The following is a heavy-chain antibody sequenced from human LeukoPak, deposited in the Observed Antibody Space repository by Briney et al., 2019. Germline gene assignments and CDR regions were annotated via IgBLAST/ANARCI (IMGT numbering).Heavy chain of an antibody. V-gene: IGHV4-59*01. D-gene: IGHD6-13*01. CDR1: GGSISSYY. CDR3: ARVPSSSWYNWYFDL. CDR2: IYYSGST. J-gene: IGHJ2*01. Sequence: SETLSLTSTVSGGSISSYYWNWIRQPPGKGLEWIGYIYYSGSTNYNPSLNSRVTISVDTSKNQFSLKLTSVTAADTAVYYCARVPSSSWYNWYFDLWGRGTLVTVSS.